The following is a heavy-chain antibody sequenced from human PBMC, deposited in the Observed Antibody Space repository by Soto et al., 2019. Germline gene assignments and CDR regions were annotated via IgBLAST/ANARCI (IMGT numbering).Heavy chain of an antibody. CDR3: ARETQDFDY. CDR2: IYHSGST. V-gene: IGHV4-38-2*02. J-gene: IGHJ4*02. Sequence: SETRSRTWAVSGYSISSGYYWCWIRQPPGKGLEWIGSIYHSGSTYYNPSLKSRVTISVDTSKNQFSLKLSSVTAADTAVYYCARETQDFDYWGQGTLVTVSS. CDR1: GYSISSGYY.